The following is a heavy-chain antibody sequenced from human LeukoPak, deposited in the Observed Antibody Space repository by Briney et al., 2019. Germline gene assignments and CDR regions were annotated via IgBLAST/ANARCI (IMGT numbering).Heavy chain of an antibody. Sequence: ASVKVSCKASGYTFTNYGITWVRQAPGQGLEWMGWISAYNGNTNFAQNLQGRVTMTTDTSTTTAYMELRSLRSDDTAVYYCARNLWIQLWAFDYWGQGTLVTVSS. J-gene: IGHJ4*02. CDR1: GYTFTNYG. D-gene: IGHD5-18*01. CDR2: ISAYNGNT. CDR3: ARNLWIQLWAFDY. V-gene: IGHV1-18*01.